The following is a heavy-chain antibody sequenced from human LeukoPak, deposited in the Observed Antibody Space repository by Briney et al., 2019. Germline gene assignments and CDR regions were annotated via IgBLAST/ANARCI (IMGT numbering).Heavy chain of an antibody. CDR3: ARGWGLLWFGELCDY. V-gene: IGHV3-7*03. Sequence: PGGSLRLSCAASGFTFSDYWMTWVRQAPGKGLEWVANINQDGSEKYYVDSVKGRFTVSRDNAKNSLYLQMNSLRSEDTAVYYCARGWGLLWFGELCDYWGQGTLVTVSS. D-gene: IGHD3-10*01. J-gene: IGHJ4*02. CDR1: GFTFSDYW. CDR2: INQDGSEK.